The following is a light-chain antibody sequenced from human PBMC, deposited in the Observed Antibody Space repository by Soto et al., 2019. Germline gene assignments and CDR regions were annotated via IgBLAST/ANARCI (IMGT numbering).Light chain of an antibody. Sequence: QSVLTQPPSASGTPGKRVTISCSGSSSNIGSNTVNWYQQLPGTAPKLLIYSNNQRPSGVPDRFSGSKSGTSASLAISGLQSEDEADYYCAAWDDSLYGVVFGGGTMLNVL. V-gene: IGLV1-44*01. CDR1: SSNIGSNT. CDR3: AAWDDSLYGVV. J-gene: IGLJ2*01. CDR2: SNN.